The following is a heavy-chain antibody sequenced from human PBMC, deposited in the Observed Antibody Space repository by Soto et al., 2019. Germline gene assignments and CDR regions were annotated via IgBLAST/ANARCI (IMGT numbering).Heavy chain of an antibody. V-gene: IGHV3-23*01. J-gene: IGHJ4*02. CDR3: ARAADYGGNPYYFDF. CDR2: ISGSGANT. D-gene: IGHD4-17*01. CDR1: GFTFTSYA. Sequence: GGSLRLSCAASGFTFTSYAMNWVRQAPGKGLEWVSAISGSGANTNYADSVKGRFTISRDNSKNTLYLQMNSLRAEDTAVYYCARAADYGGNPYYFDFWSQGTLVTVSS.